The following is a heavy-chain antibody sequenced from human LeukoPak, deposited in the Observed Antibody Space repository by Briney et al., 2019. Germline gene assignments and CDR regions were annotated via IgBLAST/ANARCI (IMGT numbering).Heavy chain of an antibody. V-gene: IGHV5-10-1*01. D-gene: IGHD2-2*01. Sequence: GESLQISCKGSGYSFTSYWISWVRQMPGKGLEWMGRIDPSDSYTNYSPSFQGHVTISADKSIGTAYLQWSSLKASDTAMYYCARRQLLSSYYYGMDVWGQGTTVTVSS. J-gene: IGHJ6*02. CDR2: IDPSDSYT. CDR3: ARRQLLSSYYYGMDV. CDR1: GYSFTSYW.